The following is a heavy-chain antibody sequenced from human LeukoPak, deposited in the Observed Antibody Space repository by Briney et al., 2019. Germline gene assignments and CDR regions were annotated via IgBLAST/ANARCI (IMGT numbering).Heavy chain of an antibody. V-gene: IGHV1-3*01. CDR3: ARDDCGDTCYPGGY. CDR1: GYIFTKYV. CDR2: IKAGNGDT. J-gene: IGHJ4*02. Sequence: GASVKVSCKASGYIFTKYVVHSVRQAPGQRPEWMGWIKAGNGDTKYSQNFQDRLTITRDTSASTVYMELSSLTSEDTALYYCARDDCGDTCYPGGYWGQGTLVTVSS. D-gene: IGHD2-21*01.